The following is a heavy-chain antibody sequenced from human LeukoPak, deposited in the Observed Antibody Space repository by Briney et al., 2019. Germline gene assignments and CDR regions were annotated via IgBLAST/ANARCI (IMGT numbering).Heavy chain of an antibody. Sequence: GGSLRLSCAASGFTFSSYAMHWVRQAPGKGLEWVAVISYDGSNKYYADSVKGRFTISRDNSKNTLYLQMNSLRAEDTAVYYCARDDYYESSGYYPTFDYWGQGTLVTVSS. CDR1: GFTFSSYA. D-gene: IGHD3-22*01. J-gene: IGHJ4*02. CDR3: ARDDYYESSGYYPTFDY. CDR2: ISYDGSNK. V-gene: IGHV3-30-3*01.